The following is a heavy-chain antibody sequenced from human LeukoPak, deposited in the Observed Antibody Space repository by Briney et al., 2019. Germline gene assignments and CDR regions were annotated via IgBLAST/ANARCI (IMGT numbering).Heavy chain of an antibody. Sequence: GGSLRLSCAASGFTFSSYGMSWVRQAPGKGLEWVSGISSRGVRTYYADSVKGRFTISRDNSENTLFLQMNNLRAEDTAAYYCAKDRVTVITSPFDYWGQGTLVTVSS. CDR3: AKDRVTVITSPFDY. CDR1: GFTFSSYG. D-gene: IGHD4-23*01. CDR2: ISSRGVRT. V-gene: IGHV3-23*01. J-gene: IGHJ4*02.